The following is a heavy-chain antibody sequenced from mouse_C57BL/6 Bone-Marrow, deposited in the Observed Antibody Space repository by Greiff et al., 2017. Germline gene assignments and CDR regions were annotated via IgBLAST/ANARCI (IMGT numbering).Heavy chain of an antibody. CDR3: AGLRRPRSYFDY. CDR2: ISDGGSYT. Sequence: EVMLVESGGGLVKPGGSLKLSCAASGFTFSSYAMSWVRQTPEKRLEWVATISDGGSYTYYPDNVKGRFTISRDNAKNNLYLQMSHLKSEDTAMYYCAGLRRPRSYFDYWGQGTTLTVSS. CDR1: GFTFSSYA. D-gene: IGHD2-2*01. J-gene: IGHJ2*01. V-gene: IGHV5-4*03.